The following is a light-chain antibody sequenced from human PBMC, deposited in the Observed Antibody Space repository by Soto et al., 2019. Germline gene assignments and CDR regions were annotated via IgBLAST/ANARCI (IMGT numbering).Light chain of an antibody. CDR1: QSVSSN. J-gene: IGKJ1*01. V-gene: IGKV3-15*01. CDR2: GAS. Sequence: DTVMTQSPATLSGSPGERVTLSCRASQSVSSNLAWYQQRPGQAPRLLIYGASTRATGIPARFSGSGSGTEFTLTISSLQSEDFAVYYCQQYNNWPWTFGQGTKVDI. CDR3: QQYNNWPWT.